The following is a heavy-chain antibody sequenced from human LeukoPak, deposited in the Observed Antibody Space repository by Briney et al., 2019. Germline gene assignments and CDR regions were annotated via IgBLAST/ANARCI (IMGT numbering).Heavy chain of an antibody. J-gene: IGHJ2*01. CDR3: AKYPVITMVRGVIRRWYFDL. D-gene: IGHD3-10*01. Sequence: PGGSLRLSCAASGFTFSSYAMSWVRQAPGKGLEWVSAISGSGGSTYYADSVKGRFTISRDNSKNTLYLQMNSLRAEDTAVYYCAKYPVITMVRGVIRRWYFDLWGRGTLVTVSS. V-gene: IGHV3-23*01. CDR1: GFTFSSYA. CDR2: ISGSGGST.